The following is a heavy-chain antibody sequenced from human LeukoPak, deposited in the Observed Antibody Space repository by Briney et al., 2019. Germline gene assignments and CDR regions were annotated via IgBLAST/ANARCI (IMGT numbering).Heavy chain of an antibody. CDR1: GGSISSSHW. CDR3: TRVEGFRYFDY. V-gene: IGHV4-4*02. Sequence: PSGTLSLTCAVSGGSISSSHWWSWVRQPPGKGLEWIGEISNSGRTNFSPSLKSRVTISVDKSKNQFSLKLTSVTAADTALYYCTRVEGFRYFDYWGQGTLVTVSS. CDR2: ISNSGRT. J-gene: IGHJ4*02. D-gene: IGHD3-3*01.